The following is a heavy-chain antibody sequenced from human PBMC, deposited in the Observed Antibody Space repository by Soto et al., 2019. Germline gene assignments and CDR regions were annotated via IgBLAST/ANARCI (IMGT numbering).Heavy chain of an antibody. CDR1: GGFVSSGTYY. Sequence: QVQLQQWGAGLLKPSETLSLTCAVYGGFVSSGTYYWSWIRQPPGKGLEWIGEMSHSGGTHFNPSLKNRFTIAVDTGKKQFFPKMSALTAADPALYYCARVERGTGTTVVDAFNIGGPGTMVTVAS. J-gene: IGHJ3*02. D-gene: IGHD1-1*01. CDR2: MSHSGGT. CDR3: ARVERGTGTTVVDAFNI. V-gene: IGHV4-34*01.